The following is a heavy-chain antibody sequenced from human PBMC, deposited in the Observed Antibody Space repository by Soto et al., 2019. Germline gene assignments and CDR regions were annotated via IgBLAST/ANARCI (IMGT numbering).Heavy chain of an antibody. Sequence: QVHLVQSGAEVKKPGASVKVSCKASGYTFTSCGISWVRQAPGQGLEWMGLINTYNGYTNYPQNFQGRVTMTTDTSTGKVYMELRSFTSDHTAVYYRAGNLTKGLDVWGQGTTVTVSS. CDR1: GYTFTSCG. CDR3: AGNLTKGLDV. V-gene: IGHV1-18*01. D-gene: IGHD4-4*01. CDR2: INTYNGYT. J-gene: IGHJ6*02.